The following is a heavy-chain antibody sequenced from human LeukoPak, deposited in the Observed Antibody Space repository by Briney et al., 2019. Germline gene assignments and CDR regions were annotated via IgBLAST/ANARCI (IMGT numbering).Heavy chain of an antibody. CDR2: INHSAST. Sequence: ASETLSPTCAVEGGSLSNYYWSWIRQPPGKGLEWIGEINHSASTTYNPSLKSRVTMSVDTSKNQFSLRLTSVTAADTAVYYCTRNNWFDPWGQGTLVTVSS. CDR1: GGSLSNYY. CDR3: TRNNWFDP. J-gene: IGHJ5*02. V-gene: IGHV4-34*01.